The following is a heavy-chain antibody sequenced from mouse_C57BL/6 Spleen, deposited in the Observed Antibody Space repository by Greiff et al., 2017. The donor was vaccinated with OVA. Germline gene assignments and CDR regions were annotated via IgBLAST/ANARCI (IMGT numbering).Heavy chain of an antibody. D-gene: IGHD1-1*01. J-gene: IGHJ4*01. Sequence: QVQLQQPGTELVKPGASVKLSCKASGYTFTSYWLHWVKQRPGQGLEWIGNINPSNGGTNYNEKFKSKATLTVDKSSSTAYMQLSSLTSEDSAVYYCARGGTVVAYYYAMDYWGQGTSVTVSS. CDR2: INPSNGGT. CDR3: ARGGTVVAYYYAMDY. V-gene: IGHV1-53*01. CDR1: GYTFTSYW.